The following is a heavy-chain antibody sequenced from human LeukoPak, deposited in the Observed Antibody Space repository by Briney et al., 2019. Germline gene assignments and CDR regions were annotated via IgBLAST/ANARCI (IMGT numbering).Heavy chain of an antibody. CDR3: ARFRLGEPPAY. V-gene: IGHV3-30-3*01. J-gene: IGHJ4*02. Sequence: PGRSLRLSCAASGFTFSSYAMHWVRQAPGEGLEWVAVISYDGSNKYYADSVKGRFTISRDNSKNTLYLQMNSLRAEDTAVYYCARFRLGEPPAYWGQGTLVTVSS. CDR1: GFTFSSYA. D-gene: IGHD3-10*01. CDR2: ISYDGSNK.